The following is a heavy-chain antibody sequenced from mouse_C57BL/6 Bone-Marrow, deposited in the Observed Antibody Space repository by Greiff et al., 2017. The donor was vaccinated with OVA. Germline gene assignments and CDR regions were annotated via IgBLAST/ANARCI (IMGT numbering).Heavy chain of an antibody. J-gene: IGHJ1*03. CDR1: GYTFTSYW. D-gene: IGHD2-2*01. Sequence: QVQLQQSGAELVKPGASVKLSCKASGYTFTSYWMHWVKQRPGQGLEWIGMIHPNSGSTNYNEKFKSKATLTVDKSSSTAYMQLSSLTSEDSAVYYCARWGLRGYFDVWGTGTTVTVSS. CDR2: IHPNSGST. V-gene: IGHV1-64*01. CDR3: ARWGLRGYFDV.